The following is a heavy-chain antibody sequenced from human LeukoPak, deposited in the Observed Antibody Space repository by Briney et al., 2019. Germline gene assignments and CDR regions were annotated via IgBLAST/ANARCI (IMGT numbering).Heavy chain of an antibody. CDR1: GFIFSNAW. CDR3: ATDYGSGSYYRC. V-gene: IGHV3-15*01. J-gene: IGHJ4*02. Sequence: GGSLRLSCAASGFIFSNAWMNWVRQAPGKGLEWVGRIKTNTDGGTTDYAAPVKGRFTISRDDSKNTLYLQMNSLKTDDTAVYYCATDYGSGSYYRCWGQGTLVTVSS. D-gene: IGHD3-10*01. CDR2: IKTNTDGGTT.